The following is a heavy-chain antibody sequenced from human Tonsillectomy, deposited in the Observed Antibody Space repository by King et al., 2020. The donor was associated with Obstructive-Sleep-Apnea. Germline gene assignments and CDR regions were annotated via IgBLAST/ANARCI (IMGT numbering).Heavy chain of an antibody. CDR3: TKSEYYSDSSGYSDY. V-gene: IGHV3-15*01. CDR1: GFTFSNAW. J-gene: IGHJ4*02. Sequence: VQLVESGGGLVKPGGSLRLSCAASGFTFSNAWRIWVRQAPGKGLEWFGRIKSKTDGGTTDYDAPVKGRFTISRDDSKNTLFLQMNSLKTEDTAVYYCTKSEYYSDSSGYSDYWGQGTLVTVSS. CDR2: IKSKTDGGTT. D-gene: IGHD3-22*01.